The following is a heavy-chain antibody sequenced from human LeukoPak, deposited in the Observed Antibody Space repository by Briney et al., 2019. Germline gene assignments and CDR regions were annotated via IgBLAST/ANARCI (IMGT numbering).Heavy chain of an antibody. CDR3: AKDLAFYHY. V-gene: IGHV3-23*01. J-gene: IGHJ4*02. D-gene: IGHD3-16*01. Sequence: WPASGFRVGNYATRCARHPQGMEPAWVSGISDSGGSTKYVDSVKGGFPLSRDNSKNSLYLQINSLRGEDTAVYYCAKDLAFYHYWGQGTLVTVSS. CDR2: ISDSGGST. CDR1: GFRVGNYA.